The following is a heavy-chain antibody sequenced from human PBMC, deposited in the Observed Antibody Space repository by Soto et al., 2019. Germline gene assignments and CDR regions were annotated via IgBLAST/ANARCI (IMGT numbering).Heavy chain of an antibody. V-gene: IGHV1-69*02. CDR2: IIPILGIA. CDR1: GGTFSSYT. Sequence: ASVKVSCKASGGTFSSYTISWVRQAPGQGLEWMGRIIPILGIANYAQKFQGRVTITADKSTSTAYMELSSLRSEDMAVYYCARVRVPAQKPYYYYYYMDVWGKGTTVTVSS. D-gene: IGHD2-2*01. J-gene: IGHJ6*03. CDR3: ARVRVPAQKPYYYYYYMDV.